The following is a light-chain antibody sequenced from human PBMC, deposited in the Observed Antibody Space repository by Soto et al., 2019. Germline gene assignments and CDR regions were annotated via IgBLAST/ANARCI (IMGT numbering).Light chain of an antibody. CDR3: QQYYTTPT. Sequence: DIVMTQSPDSLAVSLGERATINCKSSQSVLYSSNNKNYLAWYQQKPGQTPKLLIYWGSTRESGVPDRFSGSGSVTDFTLSISSLQAEDAAIYYCQQYYTTPTFGQGTKVEIK. CDR2: WGS. V-gene: IGKV4-1*01. J-gene: IGKJ1*01. CDR1: QSVLYSSNNKNY.